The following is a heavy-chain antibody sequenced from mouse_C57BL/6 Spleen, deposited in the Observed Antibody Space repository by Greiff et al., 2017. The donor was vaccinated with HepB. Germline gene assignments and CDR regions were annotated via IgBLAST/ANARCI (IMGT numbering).Heavy chain of an antibody. D-gene: IGHD2-4*01. V-gene: IGHV1-61*01. CDR1: GYTFTSYW. CDR3: AGLRRGYFDV. CDR2: IYPSDSET. J-gene: IGHJ1*03. Sequence: QVQLQQPGAELVRPGSSVKLSCKASGYTFTSYWMDWVKQRPGQGLEWIGNIYPSDSETHYNQNFKDKATLTVDKSSSTAYMQLSSLTSEDSAVYYCAGLRRGYFDVWGTGTTVTVSS.